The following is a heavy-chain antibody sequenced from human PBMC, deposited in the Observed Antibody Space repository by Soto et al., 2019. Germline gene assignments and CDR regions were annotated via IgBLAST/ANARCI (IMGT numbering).Heavy chain of an antibody. V-gene: IGHV1-69*06. D-gene: IGHD3-3*01. CDR1: VRTFLISA. Sequence: QVQLVQSGAEVKTPGASVRVSFKTAVRTFLISAIAWVRQAPGQGLEWMGGIIPILGTIHIAQNFQGRVNVTADRTTNTAYMDLSSLRSEVTATYICARGKECEQTSNHYYCDYCGQGSQVIVS. CDR3: ARGKECEQTSNHYYCDY. CDR2: IIPILGTI. J-gene: IGHJ4*02.